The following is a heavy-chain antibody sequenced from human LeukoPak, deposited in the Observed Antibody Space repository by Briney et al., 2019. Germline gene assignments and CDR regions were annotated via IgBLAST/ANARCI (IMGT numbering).Heavy chain of an antibody. J-gene: IGHJ6*03. CDR2: IYYSGST. Sequence: SETLSLTCTVSGGSISSSSYYWGWIRQPPGKGLEWIGSIYYSGSTYYNPSLKSRVTISVDTSKNQFSLKLSSVTAADTAVYYCARTYYYYYYMDVWGKGTTVTVSS. CDR1: GGSISSSSYY. CDR3: ARTYYYYYYMDV. V-gene: IGHV4-39*07.